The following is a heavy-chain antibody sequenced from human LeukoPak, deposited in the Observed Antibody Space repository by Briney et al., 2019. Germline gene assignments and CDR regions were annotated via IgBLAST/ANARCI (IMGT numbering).Heavy chain of an antibody. Sequence: KTGGSLRLSCAASGFTFSDYFVSWIRQAPGRGLEWISYISTRGNFIYYADSVRGRFTISRDNANNSLYLQMNNLRAEDTVVYYCTTSGGSGSSDAFDFWGQGTLVTVSS. CDR3: TTSGGSGSSDAFDF. J-gene: IGHJ3*01. V-gene: IGHV3-11*04. CDR2: ISTRGNFI. CDR1: GFTFSDYF. D-gene: IGHD1-26*01.